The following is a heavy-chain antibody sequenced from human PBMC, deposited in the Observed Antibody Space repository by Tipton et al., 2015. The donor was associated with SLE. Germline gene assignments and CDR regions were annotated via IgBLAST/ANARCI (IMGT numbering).Heavy chain of an antibody. CDR1: GGSISSSSYY. D-gene: IGHD3-9*01. CDR3: AREPRIGYYDILTGDY. V-gene: IGHV4-39*07. CDR2: IYYSGST. Sequence: TLSLTCTVSGGSISSSSYYWGWIRQPPGKGLEWIGSIYYSGSTYYNPSLKSRVTISVDTSKNQFSLKLSSVTAADTAVYYCAREPRIGYYDILTGDYWGQGTLVTVSS. J-gene: IGHJ4*02.